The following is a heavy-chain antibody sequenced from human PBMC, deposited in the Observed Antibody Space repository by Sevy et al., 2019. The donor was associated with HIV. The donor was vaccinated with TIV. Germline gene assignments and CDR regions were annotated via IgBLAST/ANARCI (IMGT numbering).Heavy chain of an antibody. V-gene: IGHV3-23*01. D-gene: IGHD6-13*01. Sequence: GGSLRLSCAASGFTFSSYAMSWVRQAPGKGLRWVSTITGSGNNTYYADSVKGRFTISRDNSKNIVYLQINSLRAEDTAVYYCAKSVYRAAVGTDWGQGTLVTVSS. CDR2: ITGSGNNT. CDR3: AKSVYRAAVGTD. J-gene: IGHJ4*02. CDR1: GFTFSSYA.